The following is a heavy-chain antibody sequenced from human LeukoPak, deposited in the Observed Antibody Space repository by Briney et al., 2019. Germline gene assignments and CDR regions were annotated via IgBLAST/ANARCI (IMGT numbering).Heavy chain of an antibody. J-gene: IGHJ4*02. D-gene: IGHD2-15*01. CDR2: INPNSGGT. CDR3: ARDGGLGGYCSGGSCYDY. V-gene: IGHV1-2*02. CDR1: GYTFTGYY. Sequence: GASVKVSCKASGYTFTGYYMHWVRQAPGQGLEWMGWINPNSGGTNYAQKFQGRVTMTRDTSISTAYMELSRLRSDDTAVYYCARDGGLGGYCSGGSCYDYWGQGPLVTVSS.